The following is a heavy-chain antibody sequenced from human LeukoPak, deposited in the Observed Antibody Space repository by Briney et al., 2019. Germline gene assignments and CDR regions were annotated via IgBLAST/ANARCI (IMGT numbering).Heavy chain of an antibody. CDR3: ARGGQGDGYSADEAFDI. D-gene: IGHD5-18*01. J-gene: IGHJ3*02. CDR1: GDSVFSNSS. CDR2: TYYRSKWYN. Sequence: SQTLSLTCAISGDSVFSNSSWNWIRQSPSRGLEWLGRTYYRSKWYNDYAVSVKSRININPDTSENQFSVQLSSVTPEDTAVYYCARGGQGDGYSADEAFDIWGHGTMVTVS. V-gene: IGHV6-1*01.